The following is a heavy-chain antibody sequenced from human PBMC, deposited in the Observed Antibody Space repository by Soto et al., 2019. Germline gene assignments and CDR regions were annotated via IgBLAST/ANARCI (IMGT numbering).Heavy chain of an antibody. V-gene: IGHV3-23*01. D-gene: IGHD3-10*02. CDR2: ISGSGRNT. Sequence: GESLKISCAASIFSFSNYAMTWVRQAPGKGLEWVSTISGSGRNTYYADSVKGRFTISRDNSRNTLDLQMNSLRAEDAAIYFCAKDQSRATMLRGFDYWGQGTLVTVSS. J-gene: IGHJ4*02. CDR1: IFSFSNYA. CDR3: AKDQSRATMLRGFDY.